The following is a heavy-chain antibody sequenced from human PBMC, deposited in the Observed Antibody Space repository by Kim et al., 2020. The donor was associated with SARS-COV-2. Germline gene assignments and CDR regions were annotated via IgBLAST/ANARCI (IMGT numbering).Heavy chain of an antibody. Sequence: LKSRVTMSVDTSKNQFSLKRSSVTAADTAVYYCARGGYSSSWYGVIGWFDPWGQGTLVTVSS. D-gene: IGHD6-13*01. CDR3: ARGGYSSSWYGVIGWFDP. V-gene: IGHV4-34*01. J-gene: IGHJ5*02.